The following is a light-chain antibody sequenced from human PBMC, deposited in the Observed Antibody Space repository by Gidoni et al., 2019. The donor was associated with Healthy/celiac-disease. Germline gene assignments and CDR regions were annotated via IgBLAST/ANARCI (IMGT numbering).Light chain of an antibody. CDR1: QSVSSSY. CDR3: QQYGSSPPNT. CDR2: GAS. V-gene: IGKV3-20*01. Sequence: EIVLTQSPGTLSLSPGERATLSCRASQSVSSSYLACYQQTPGQAPSLLIYGASSSATGIPDRFSGSGSGTDFTLTISRLEPEYFAVYYCQQYGSSPPNTFGQGTKLEIK. J-gene: IGKJ2*01.